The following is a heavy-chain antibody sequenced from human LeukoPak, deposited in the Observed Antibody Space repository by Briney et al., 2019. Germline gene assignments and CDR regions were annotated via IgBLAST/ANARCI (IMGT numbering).Heavy chain of an antibody. CDR2: FYHGGST. J-gene: IGHJ4*02. Sequence: SETLSLTCTVSGYSISTGYYWDWIRQPPGKGLEWIGTFYHGGSTYYNPSLKSRVTISVDTSKNQFSLNLTSVTAADTAVYYCARDVVAAAGSFDYWGQGTQVTVSS. CDR3: ARDVVAAAGSFDY. V-gene: IGHV4-38-2*02. CDR1: GYSISTGYY. D-gene: IGHD6-13*01.